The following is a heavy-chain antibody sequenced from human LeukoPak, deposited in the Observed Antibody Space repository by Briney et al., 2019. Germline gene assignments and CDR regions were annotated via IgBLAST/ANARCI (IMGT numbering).Heavy chain of an antibody. CDR1: GGSFSGYY. D-gene: IGHD3-22*01. V-gene: IGHV4-34*01. CDR2: INHSGST. Sequence: SETLSLTCAVYGGSFSGYYWSWIRQPPGKGLEWIGEINHSGSTNYNPSLKSRVTISVDTSKNQFSLKLSSVTAADTAVYCCARGVRRYDSSGYYWGYYYYGMDVWGQGTTVTVSS. CDR3: ARGVRRYDSSGYYWGYYYYGMDV. J-gene: IGHJ6*02.